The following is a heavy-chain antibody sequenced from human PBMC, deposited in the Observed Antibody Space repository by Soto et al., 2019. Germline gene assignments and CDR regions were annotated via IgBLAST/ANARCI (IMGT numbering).Heavy chain of an antibody. J-gene: IGHJ4*02. CDR3: ARAQGSGFLVS. Sequence: SETLSLTCTVSGGSISSGDYYWSWIRQPPGKGLEWIGYIYYSGSTYHNPSLKSRVTISVDTSKNQFSLKLSSVTAADTAVYYCARAQGSGFLVSWGQGTLVTVSS. V-gene: IGHV4-30-4*01. CDR2: IYYSGST. CDR1: GGSISSGDYY. D-gene: IGHD3-10*01.